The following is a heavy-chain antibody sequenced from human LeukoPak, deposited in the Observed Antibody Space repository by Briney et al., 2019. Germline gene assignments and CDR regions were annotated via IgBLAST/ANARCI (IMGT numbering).Heavy chain of an antibody. V-gene: IGHV3-74*01. CDR1: GFTFGSYW. Sequence: GGSLRLSCAASGFTFGSYWMHWVRQAPGEGLVWVSRINTDGGDTIYADSVKGRFTISRDNAKNTLFLQMNSLRAEDTAVYCCARDEKIVGASGQDYWGQGTLVTVSS. D-gene: IGHD1-26*01. CDR2: INTDGGDT. CDR3: ARDEKIVGASGQDY. J-gene: IGHJ4*02.